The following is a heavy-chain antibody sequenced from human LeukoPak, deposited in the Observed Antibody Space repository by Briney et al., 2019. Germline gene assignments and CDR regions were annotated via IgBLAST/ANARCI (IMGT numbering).Heavy chain of an antibody. CDR2: ISSESGTI. CDR3: ARHRGSQYYYFDY. CDR1: GFTFSSYS. D-gene: IGHD3-16*01. J-gene: IGHJ4*02. Sequence: GGSLRLSCAASGFTFSSYSMNWVRQAPGKGLEWVSYISSESGTIYYADSVRGRFTISRDNAKNSLSLQMNSLRAEDTALYHCARHRGSQYYYFDYWGQGTLVTVSS. V-gene: IGHV3-48*04.